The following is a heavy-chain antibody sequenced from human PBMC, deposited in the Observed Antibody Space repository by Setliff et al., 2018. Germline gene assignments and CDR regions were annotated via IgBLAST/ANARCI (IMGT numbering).Heavy chain of an antibody. CDR1: RGSINSHY. V-gene: IGHV4-4*07. D-gene: IGHD1-1*01. Sequence: PSETLSLTCTVSRGSINSHYWSWIRQPAGKGLEWIGRIFGSGSTNYNPSLKSRVTMSIDTSKNQFFLKARSVTAADTAVYYCARDRGSNNSPEDFDYWGLGTLVTVSS. CDR2: IFGSGST. J-gene: IGHJ4*02. CDR3: ARDRGSNNSPEDFDY.